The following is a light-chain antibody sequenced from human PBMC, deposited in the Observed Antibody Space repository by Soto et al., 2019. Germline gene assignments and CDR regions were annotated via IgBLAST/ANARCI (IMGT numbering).Light chain of an antibody. CDR2: AAS. CDR1: QGIRND. V-gene: IGKV1-6*01. J-gene: IGKJ4*02. Sequence: AVPMTQSPSSLSASVGDRVTITCRASQGIRNDLGGYQQKPGKAPKLLIYAASSLQSGVPSRFSRSGSGTAFTLDISSLQREDFATYYCLQDSHCPLTFSGGTKV. CDR3: LQDSHCPLT.